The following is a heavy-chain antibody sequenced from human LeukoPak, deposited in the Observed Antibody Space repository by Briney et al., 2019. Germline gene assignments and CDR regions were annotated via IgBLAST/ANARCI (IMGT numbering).Heavy chain of an antibody. CDR1: GYTFTGYY. J-gene: IGHJ5*02. Sequence: GASVKVSCKASGYTFTGYYMHWVRQAPGQGLEWMGWINPNSGGTNYAQKFQGRVTMTRDTSISTAYMEPSRLRSDDTAVSYCARGSGYCSSTSCYGVNWFDPWGQGTLVTVSS. CDR2: INPNSGGT. CDR3: ARGSGYCSSTSCYGVNWFDP. D-gene: IGHD2-2*03. V-gene: IGHV1-2*02.